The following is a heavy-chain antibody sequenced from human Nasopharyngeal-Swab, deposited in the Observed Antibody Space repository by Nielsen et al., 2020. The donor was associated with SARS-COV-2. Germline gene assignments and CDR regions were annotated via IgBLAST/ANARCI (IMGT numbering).Heavy chain of an antibody. V-gene: IGHV4-34*01. J-gene: IGHJ6*03. D-gene: IGHD5-12*01. Sequence: WIRQPPGKGLEWIGEINHSGSTNYNPSLKSRVTISVDTSKNQFSLKLSSVTAADTAVYYCARGRHIVATILRYYYYMDVWGKGTTVTSP. CDR2: INHSGST. CDR3: ARGRHIVATILRYYYYMDV.